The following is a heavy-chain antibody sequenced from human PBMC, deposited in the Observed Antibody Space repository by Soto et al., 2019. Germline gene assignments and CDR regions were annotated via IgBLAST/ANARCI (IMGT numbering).Heavy chain of an antibody. Sequence: EASVKVSCKACGYRFTSYAMQWVRQAPGQRLEWMGWINAGNGNTKYSQKFQGRVTITRDTSASTAYMELSSLRSEDTAVYYCARGPLYYDFWSGYSPFDYWGQGTLVTVSS. D-gene: IGHD3-3*01. CDR3: ARGPLYYDFWSGYSPFDY. CDR2: INAGNGNT. J-gene: IGHJ4*02. CDR1: GYRFTSYA. V-gene: IGHV1-3*01.